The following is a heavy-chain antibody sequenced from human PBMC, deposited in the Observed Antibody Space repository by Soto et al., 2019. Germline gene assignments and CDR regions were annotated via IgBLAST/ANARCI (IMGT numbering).Heavy chain of an antibody. D-gene: IGHD3-16*01. CDR1: GASFGTYY. Sequence: QVQLQESGPGLVKPSETLSLTCAVSGASFGTYYWSWIRQPPGKGLEWIVYIFYSGPLKCNPSLKSRLTISVDPPKTQISLRLAPVTAADTAVYYFAREGGGSRFDYWGQGTLVTVSS. CDR2: IFYSGPL. CDR3: AREGGGSRFDY. V-gene: IGHV4-59*01. J-gene: IGHJ4*02.